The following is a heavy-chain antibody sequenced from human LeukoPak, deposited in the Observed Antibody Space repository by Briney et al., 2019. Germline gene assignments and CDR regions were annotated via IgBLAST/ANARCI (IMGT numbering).Heavy chain of an antibody. CDR1: GGSFSGYY. D-gene: IGHD6-13*01. V-gene: IGHV4-34*01. CDR2: INHSGST. CDR3: ARPSSSWYSPFDY. J-gene: IGHJ4*02. Sequence: SETLSLTCAVYGGSFSGYYWSWIRQPPGKGLEWIGEINHSGSTNYNPSLKSRVTISVDTSKNQFSLKLSSVTAADTAVYYCARPSSSWYSPFDYWGQGTLVTVSS.